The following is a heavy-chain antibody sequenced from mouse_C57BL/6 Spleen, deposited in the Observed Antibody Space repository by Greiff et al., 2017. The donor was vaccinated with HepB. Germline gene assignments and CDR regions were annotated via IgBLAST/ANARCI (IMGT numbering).Heavy chain of an antibody. CDR3: DRGGGYDSAWFAY. D-gene: IGHD2-2*01. CDR2: INPNNGGT. J-gene: IGHJ3*01. Sequence: EVQLQQSGPELVKPGASVKMSCKASGYTFTDYHMHWVKQSHGKSLEWIGYINPNNGGTSYNQKFKGKATLTVNKSSSTAYMELRSLTSEESAVYYCDRGGGYDSAWFAYWGQGTLVTVSA. CDR1: GYTFTDYH. V-gene: IGHV1-22*01.